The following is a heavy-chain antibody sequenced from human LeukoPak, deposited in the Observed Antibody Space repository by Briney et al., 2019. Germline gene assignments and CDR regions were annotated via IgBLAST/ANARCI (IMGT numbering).Heavy chain of an antibody. J-gene: IGHJ4*02. CDR3: ARGKQQWLRPCDY. V-gene: IGHV4-34*01. CDR2: IDHSGST. D-gene: IGHD5-18*01. Sequence: SETLSLTCAVYGGAFSGDYCSWIRQPPGKGLEGIGEIDHSGSTNDNPSLNSRVTISVYTSKNQFSLKLSSVTAADTAVYYCARGKQQWLRPCDYWGQGTLVTVSS. CDR1: GGAFSGDY.